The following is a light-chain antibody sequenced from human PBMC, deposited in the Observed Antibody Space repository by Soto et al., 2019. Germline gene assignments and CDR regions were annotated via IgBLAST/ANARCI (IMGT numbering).Light chain of an antibody. J-gene: IGKJ1*01. CDR3: QQYNLHSPAT. CDR2: DVS. V-gene: IGKV1-5*01. Sequence: DIQMTQSPSSLSASVGDRVTITCRASQNIGRWLAWYQQKPGKAPKLMIYDVSTLISGVPSRFSGSGSGTELTLTISSLQPDDFTTYYCQQYNLHSPATFGPGTLVDIK. CDR1: QNIGRW.